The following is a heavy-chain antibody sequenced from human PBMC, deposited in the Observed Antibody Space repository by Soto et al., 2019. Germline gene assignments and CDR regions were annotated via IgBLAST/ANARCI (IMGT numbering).Heavy chain of an antibody. CDR2: IYWDDDK. V-gene: IGHV2-5*02. CDR1: GFSLTTGGVG. Sequence: QISLKESGPTLVKPTQTLTLTCTFTGFSLTTGGVGVGWIRQPPEKALEWLALIYWDDDKRYSPSLKSRLTVTKDTSKNQVVLTMTNMGPVDTATYFCAHARNDFAAFDIWGQGTMVTVPS. CDR3: AHARNDFAAFDI. J-gene: IGHJ3*02. D-gene: IGHD2-21*02.